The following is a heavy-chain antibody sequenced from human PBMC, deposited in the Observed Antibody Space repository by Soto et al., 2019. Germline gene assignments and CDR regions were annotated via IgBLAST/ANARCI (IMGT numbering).Heavy chain of an antibody. CDR1: GYTFTSYY. Sequence: GASVKVSCKASGYTFTSYYMHWVRQAPGQGLEWMGIINPSGGSTSYAQKFQGRVTMTRDTSTSTVYMELSSLRSEDTAVYYCAKYKGATPILVYFDYWGQGTLVTVSS. J-gene: IGHJ4*02. D-gene: IGHD2-8*02. CDR3: AKYKGATPILVYFDY. CDR2: INPSGGST. V-gene: IGHV1-46*01.